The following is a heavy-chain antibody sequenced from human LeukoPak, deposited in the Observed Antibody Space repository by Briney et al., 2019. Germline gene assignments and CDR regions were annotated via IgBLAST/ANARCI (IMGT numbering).Heavy chain of an antibody. Sequence: SETLSLTCTVSGGSITSYYWNWIRQPAGKGLEWIGRIYTSGSTNYNPSLKSRVTISVDTSKNQFSLKLSSVTAADTAVYYCARVSGTRPTLHYFDYWGQGTLVTVSS. CDR1: GGSITSYY. J-gene: IGHJ4*02. D-gene: IGHD1-26*01. CDR3: ARVSGTRPTLHYFDY. CDR2: IYTSGST. V-gene: IGHV4-4*07.